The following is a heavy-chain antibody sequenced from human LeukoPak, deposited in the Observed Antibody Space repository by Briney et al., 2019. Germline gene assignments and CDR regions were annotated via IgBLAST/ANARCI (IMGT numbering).Heavy chain of an antibody. V-gene: IGHV4-34*01. CDR1: GGSFSGYY. CDR3: ARGRTYYDFWSGKYGMDV. J-gene: IGHJ6*02. Sequence: SETLSLTCAVYGGSFSGYYWSWIRQPPGKGLEWIGEMNHSGSTNYNPSLKSRVTISVDTSKNQFSLKLSSVTAADTAVYYCARGRTYYDFWSGKYGMDVWGQGTTVTVSS. CDR2: MNHSGST. D-gene: IGHD3-3*01.